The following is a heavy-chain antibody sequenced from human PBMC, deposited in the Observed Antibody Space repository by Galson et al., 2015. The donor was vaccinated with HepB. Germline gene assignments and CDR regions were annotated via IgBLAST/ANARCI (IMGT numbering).Heavy chain of an antibody. V-gene: IGHV1-69*04. Sequence: SCKASGGTFSSYTISWVRQAPGQGLEWMGRIIPILGIANYAQKFQGRVTITADKSTSTAYMELSSLRSEDTAVYYCARDIVATGFDYWGQGTLVTVSS. CDR2: IIPILGIA. J-gene: IGHJ4*02. CDR1: GGTFSSYT. D-gene: IGHD5-12*01. CDR3: ARDIVATGFDY.